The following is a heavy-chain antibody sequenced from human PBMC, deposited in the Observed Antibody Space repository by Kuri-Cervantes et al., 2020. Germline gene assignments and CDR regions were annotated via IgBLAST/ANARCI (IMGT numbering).Heavy chain of an antibody. CDR2: IRYDGSNK. CDR1: GFTFSSYG. D-gene: IGHD3-16*01. J-gene: IGHJ4*02. CDR3: ARGPRLNYFDF. Sequence: LSLTCAAPGFTFSSYGMHWVRHAPGKGLEWVAFIRYDGSNKYYADSVKGRFTISRDDSKNTLYLQMNSLRPEDTALYYCARGPRLNYFDFWGQGTLVTVSS. V-gene: IGHV3-30*02.